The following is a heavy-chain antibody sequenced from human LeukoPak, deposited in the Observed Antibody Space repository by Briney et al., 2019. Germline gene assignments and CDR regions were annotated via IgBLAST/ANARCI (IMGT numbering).Heavy chain of an antibody. J-gene: IGHJ6*02. CDR3: AARYCSGGSCYEYNYYYDYGMDV. Sequence: GGSLRLSCAASGFTFSSYSMNWVRQAPGKGLEWVSSISSSSSYIYYADSVKGRFTISRDNAKNSLYLQMNSLRAEDTAVYYCAARYCSGGSCYEYNYYYDYGMDVWGQGTTVTVSS. D-gene: IGHD2-15*01. CDR2: ISSSSSYI. V-gene: IGHV3-21*01. CDR1: GFTFSSYS.